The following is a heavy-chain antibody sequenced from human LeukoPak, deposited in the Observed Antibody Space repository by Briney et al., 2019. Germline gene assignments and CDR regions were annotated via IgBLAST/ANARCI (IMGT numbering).Heavy chain of an antibody. CDR3: AKVNYYDSSGPLD. J-gene: IGHJ4*02. D-gene: IGHD3-22*01. CDR1: GFTFASYA. V-gene: IGHV3-23*01. Sequence: GGSLRLSCAASGFTFASYAMSWVRQAPGKGLEWVSTISGGGGSTYYADSVKARFTISRDNSKNTVNLQMNSLRVEDTALYYCAKVNYYDSSGPLDWGQGTLVTVSS. CDR2: ISGGGGST.